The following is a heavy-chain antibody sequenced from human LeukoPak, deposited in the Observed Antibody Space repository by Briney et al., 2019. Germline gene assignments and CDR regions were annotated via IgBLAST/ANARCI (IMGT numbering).Heavy chain of an antibody. CDR3: ARDPKAGSPFNWFDP. V-gene: IGHV1-69*06. Sequence: GASVKVSCKASGGTFNSYAISWVRQAPGQGLEWMGGIIPIFGTTNYARKFRGRVTLTADKSTRTAYMELSSLRSEDTAVYYCARDPKAGSPFNWFDPWGQGTLVTVSS. CDR1: GGTFNSYA. J-gene: IGHJ5*02. D-gene: IGHD6-19*01. CDR2: IIPIFGTT.